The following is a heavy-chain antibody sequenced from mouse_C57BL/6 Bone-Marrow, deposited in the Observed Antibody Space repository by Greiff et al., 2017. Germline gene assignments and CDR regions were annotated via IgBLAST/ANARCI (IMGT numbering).Heavy chain of an antibody. CDR2: IDPENGDT. Sequence: EVKLVESGAELVRPGASVKLSCTASGFNINDDYMHWVKQRPEQGLEWIGWIDPENGDTEYASKFKGKATITADTSSNTAYLQLSSLTSEDTAVYYWGTGVRYWGQGTTLTVSS. V-gene: IGHV14-4*01. CDR1: GFNINDDY. J-gene: IGHJ2*01. CDR3: GTGVRY.